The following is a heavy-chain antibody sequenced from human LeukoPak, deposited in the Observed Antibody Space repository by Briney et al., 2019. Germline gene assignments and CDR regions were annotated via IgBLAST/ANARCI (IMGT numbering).Heavy chain of an antibody. CDR1: GYTLTSYY. V-gene: IGHV1-18*04. CDR3: ARDEVSNWFDP. Sequence: GASVKVSCKASGYTLTSYYIHWVRQAPGQGLEWMGWISAYNGNTNYAQKLQGRVTMTTDTSTSTAYMELRSLRSDDTAVYYCARDEVSNWFDPWGQGTLVTVSS. CDR2: ISAYNGNT. J-gene: IGHJ5*02.